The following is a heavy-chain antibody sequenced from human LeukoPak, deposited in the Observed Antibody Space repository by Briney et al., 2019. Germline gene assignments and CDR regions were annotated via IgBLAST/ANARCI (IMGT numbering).Heavy chain of an antibody. D-gene: IGHD4-11*01. J-gene: IGHJ5*02. CDR3: ARKTTTVTNNWFDP. CDR2: INHSGST. CDR1: GGSFSGYY. V-gene: IGHV4-34*01. Sequence: SETLSLTCAVYGGSFSGYYWSWIRQPPGKGLEWNGEINHSGSTNYNPSLKSRVTISVDTSKNQFSLKLSSVTAADTAVYYCARKTTTVTNNWFDPWGQGTLVTVSS.